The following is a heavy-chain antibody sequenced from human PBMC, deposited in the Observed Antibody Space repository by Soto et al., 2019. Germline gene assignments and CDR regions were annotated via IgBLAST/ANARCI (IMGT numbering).Heavy chain of an antibody. CDR3: ARQRSRQPPSFDY. V-gene: IGHV3-11*01. D-gene: IGHD6-13*01. CDR2: ISSSGSTI. Sequence: GSLRLSCAASGFTFSDYYMSWIRQAPGKGLEWVSYISSSGSTIYYADSVKGRFTISRDNAKNSLYLQMNSLRAEDTAVYYCARQRSRQPPSFDYWGQGTLVTVSS. J-gene: IGHJ4*02. CDR1: GFTFSDYY.